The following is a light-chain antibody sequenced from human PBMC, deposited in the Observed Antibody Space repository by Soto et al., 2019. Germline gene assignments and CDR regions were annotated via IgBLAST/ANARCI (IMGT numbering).Light chain of an antibody. CDR1: QSVSSY. CDR3: QQRSNWPPIT. J-gene: IGKJ5*01. Sequence: EIVLTQSPATLSLSPGERATLSCRASQSVSSYLAWYQQKPGQAPRLLIYGASTRATGIPARFSGSGSGTEFTLTISSLQSEDFAVYCCQQRSNWPPITFGQGTRLEIK. V-gene: IGKV3-11*01. CDR2: GAS.